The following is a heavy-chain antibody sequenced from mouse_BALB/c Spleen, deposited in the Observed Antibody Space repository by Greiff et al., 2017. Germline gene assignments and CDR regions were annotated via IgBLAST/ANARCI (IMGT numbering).Heavy chain of an antibody. Sequence: EVQGVESGGGLVQPGGSRKLSCAASGFTFSSFGMHWVRQAPEKGLEWVAYISSGSSTIYYADTVKGRFTISRDNPKNTLFLQMTSLRSEDTAMYYCARGLLRPHWYFDVWGAGTTVTVSS. J-gene: IGHJ1*01. D-gene: IGHD1-2*01. CDR2: ISSGSSTI. CDR1: GFTFSSFG. CDR3: ARGLLRPHWYFDV. V-gene: IGHV5-17*02.